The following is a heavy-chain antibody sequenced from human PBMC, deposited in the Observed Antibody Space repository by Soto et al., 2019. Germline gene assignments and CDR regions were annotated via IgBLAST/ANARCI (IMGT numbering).Heavy chain of an antibody. Sequence: PSPTLSLSSALSRDSVSSNGAAWNWIRQSPSRGLEWLGRTYYRSRGYSVYAPSVKSRLTVNPDTSQNQFTLRLNSVTPYDTARYYCARDPPGFPSAFDVWGQGTLVTVSS. J-gene: IGHJ4*02. V-gene: IGHV6-1*01. D-gene: IGHD6-19*01. CDR2: TYYRSRGYS. CDR3: ARDPPGFPSAFDV. CDR1: RDSVSSNGAA.